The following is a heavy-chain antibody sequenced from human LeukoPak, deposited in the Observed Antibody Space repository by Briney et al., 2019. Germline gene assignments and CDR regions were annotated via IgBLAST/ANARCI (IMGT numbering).Heavy chain of an antibody. J-gene: IGHJ4*02. V-gene: IGHV4-39*07. CDR1: GGSISSSSYY. CDR3: ARFIAGGGIDY. CDR2: IHYSGST. D-gene: IGHD6-13*01. Sequence: SETLSLTCTVSGGSISSSSYYWGWIRQPPGKGLEWIGNIHYSGSTYYNPSLKSRVTISVDTSKNQFSLKLGSVTAADTAMYYCARFIAGGGIDYWGQGALVTVSS.